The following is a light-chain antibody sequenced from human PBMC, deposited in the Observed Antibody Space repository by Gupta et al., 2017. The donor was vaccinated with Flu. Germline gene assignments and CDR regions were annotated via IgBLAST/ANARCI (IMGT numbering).Light chain of an antibody. J-gene: IGLJ3*02. Sequence: SSDLTQDPSVSVALGQTARITSQGDTLRTYSASWYQQRPGQAPVLVIYNKNNRPSGSPDRFSGSSSGSTASLTIAGTQAEDEADYYCKAYHNVSQWVFGGGTKLTVL. V-gene: IGLV3-19*01. CDR2: NKN. CDR3: KAYHNVSQWV. CDR1: TLRTYS.